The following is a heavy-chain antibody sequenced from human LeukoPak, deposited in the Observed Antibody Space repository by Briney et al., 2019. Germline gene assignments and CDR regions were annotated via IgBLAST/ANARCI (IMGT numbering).Heavy chain of an antibody. V-gene: IGHV1-2*02. CDR3: ARDYSTSSWDH. CDR1: GYTFTIHH. Sequence: ASVTVSFKSSGYTFTIHHIQWVGQAPGQGGEGVGWINTNSGGTNYSPKFQGRITITREPAITTAYMELSSLSSDDTAVYYCARDYSTSSWDHWGQGTLVTVSS. J-gene: IGHJ4*02. CDR2: INTNSGGT. D-gene: IGHD6-13*01.